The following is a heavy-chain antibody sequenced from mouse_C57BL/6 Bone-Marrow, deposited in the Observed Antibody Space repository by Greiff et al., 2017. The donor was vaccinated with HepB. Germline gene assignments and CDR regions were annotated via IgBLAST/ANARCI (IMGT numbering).Heavy chain of an antibody. J-gene: IGHJ1*03. Sequence: EVNLVESGGGLVKPGGSLKLSCAASGFTFSSYAMSWVRQTPEKRLEWVATISDGGSYTYYPDNVKGRFTISRDNAKNNLYLQMSHLKSEDTAMYYCARFYYYGSWYFDVWGTGTTVTVSS. CDR2: ISDGGSYT. CDR3: ARFYYYGSWYFDV. D-gene: IGHD1-1*01. V-gene: IGHV5-4*03. CDR1: GFTFSSYA.